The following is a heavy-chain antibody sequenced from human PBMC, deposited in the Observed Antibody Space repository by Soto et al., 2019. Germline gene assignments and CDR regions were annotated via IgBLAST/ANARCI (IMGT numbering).Heavy chain of an antibody. Sequence: QVQLQESGPGLVKPSQTLSLTCTVSGGSISSGGYYWSWIRQHPGKGLEWIGYIYYSGSTYYNPSLKSRVNISVDTSKTKFSLKLSSVTAADTAVYYCARDPVVVKGVFDPWGQGTLVTVSS. CDR2: IYYSGST. D-gene: IGHD3-22*01. J-gene: IGHJ5*02. V-gene: IGHV4-31*03. CDR1: GGSISSGGYY. CDR3: ARDPVVVKGVFDP.